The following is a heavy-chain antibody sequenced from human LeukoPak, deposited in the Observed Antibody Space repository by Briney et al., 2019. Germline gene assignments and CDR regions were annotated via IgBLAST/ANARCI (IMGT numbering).Heavy chain of an antibody. CDR3: ARDAGVLWFGELYGAFDI. CDR1: GYSFTGYY. D-gene: IGHD3-10*01. Sequence: SVKVSCKASGYSFTGYYMHWVRQAPGQGLDWMGWINPNSGGTNYAQKFQGRGTMTRDTSISTAYMELSRLRSDDTAVYYCARDAGVLWFGELYGAFDIWGQGTMVTVSS. J-gene: IGHJ3*02. V-gene: IGHV1-2*02. CDR2: INPNSGGT.